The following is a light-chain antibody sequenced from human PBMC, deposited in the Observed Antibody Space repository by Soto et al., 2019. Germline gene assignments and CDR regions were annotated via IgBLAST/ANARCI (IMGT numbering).Light chain of an antibody. J-gene: IGLJ1*01. V-gene: IGLV2-14*01. CDR2: EVT. CDR3: GSNTSGSTRV. CDR1: SSDVGGYDY. Sequence: QSVLTQPASVSGSPGQSIPISCTGTSSDVGGYDYVSWYQQQPDKAPKLMIYEVTKRPSGVSNRFSGSKSGNTASLTISGLQSEDEDAYYCGSNTSGSTRVFGTGTKVTVL.